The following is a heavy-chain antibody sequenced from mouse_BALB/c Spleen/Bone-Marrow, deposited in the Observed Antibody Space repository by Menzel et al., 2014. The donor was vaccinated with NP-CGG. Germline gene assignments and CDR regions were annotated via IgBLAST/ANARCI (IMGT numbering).Heavy chain of an antibody. CDR2: IIPTSDYT. Sequence: VKLVESGAELARPGVSVKMSCKASGYTFTSYTMKWIRQRPGQGLEWIGYIIPTSDYTNYNQKFKDKATLTAYKSSSSAYMQLSSLTSEAFAVYYCAREALTGSWFAYWGQRTLVTVSA. D-gene: IGHD4-1*01. CDR3: AREALTGSWFAY. J-gene: IGHJ3*01. CDR1: GYTFTSYT. V-gene: IGHV1-4*01.